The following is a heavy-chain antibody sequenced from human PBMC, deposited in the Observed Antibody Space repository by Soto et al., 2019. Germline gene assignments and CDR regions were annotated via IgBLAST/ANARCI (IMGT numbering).Heavy chain of an antibody. CDR2: INAGNGNT. CDR3: ARDPLRYYYDSSGEATGYYYGMDV. Sequence: ASVKVSCKASGYTFTDYYIHWVRQAPGQGLEWMGWINAGNGNTKYSQKFQGRVTITRDTSASTAYMELSSLRSEDTAVYYCARDPLRYYYDSSGEATGYYYGMDVWGQGTTVTVSS. D-gene: IGHD3-22*01. CDR1: GYTFTDYY. J-gene: IGHJ6*02. V-gene: IGHV1-3*01.